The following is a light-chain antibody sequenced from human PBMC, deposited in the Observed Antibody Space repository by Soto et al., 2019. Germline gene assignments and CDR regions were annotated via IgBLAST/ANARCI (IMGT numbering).Light chain of an antibody. V-gene: IGKV1D-12*01. CDR3: QQDNSFPLT. CDR1: ESVGNW. J-gene: IGKJ4*01. CDR2: AAS. Sequence: FHMAQTPSFVSASVGARLTITCRANESVGNWLAWYQQKPGKAPKLLIYAASTLQSGVPSRFSGTRSGTDFSLTVSSLQPEDFGTYFCQQDNSFPLTFGRGTKVDIK.